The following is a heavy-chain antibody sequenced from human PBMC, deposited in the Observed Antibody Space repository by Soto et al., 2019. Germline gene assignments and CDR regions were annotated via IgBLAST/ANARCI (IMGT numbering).Heavy chain of an antibody. D-gene: IGHD2-15*01. CDR1: GYTFTNYG. V-gene: IGHV1-18*01. CDR3: ARVDIVASLNWFDP. Sequence: ASVKVSCKASGYTFTNYGVSWVRQAPGQGLEWMGWISAYNDNTNYAQELQGRVTMTTDTSTSTAYMELRSLRSDDTAVYYCARVDIVASLNWFDPWGQGTLVTVSS. CDR2: ISAYNDNT. J-gene: IGHJ5*02.